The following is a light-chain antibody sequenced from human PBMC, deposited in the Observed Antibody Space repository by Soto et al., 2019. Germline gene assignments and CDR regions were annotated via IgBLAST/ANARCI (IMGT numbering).Light chain of an antibody. CDR1: QSLSSAF. Sequence: EIVLTQSPATLSLSPGERATLSCRASQSLSSAFLAWYQQKPGQAPRLLIYSASSRATGVPDRFSGSGSGTDFTLTISRLEPEDFAVYYCQQCGSSPETFGQGTKVDIK. CDR2: SAS. V-gene: IGKV3-20*01. J-gene: IGKJ1*01. CDR3: QQCGSSPET.